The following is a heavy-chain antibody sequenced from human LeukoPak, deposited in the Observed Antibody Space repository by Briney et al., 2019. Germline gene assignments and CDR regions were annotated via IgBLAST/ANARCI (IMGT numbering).Heavy chain of an antibody. CDR1: GYTFTGYY. V-gene: IGHV1-69*06. J-gene: IGHJ5*02. Sequence: SVKVSCKASGYTFTGYYMHWVRQAPGQGLEWMGGIIPFFGRADYAQKFQGRVTITADKSTSTAYMDLTSLKSEDTAVYYCARDNNDYVWGSYRYGFDPWGQGTLVTVSS. CDR2: IIPFFGRA. CDR3: ARDNNDYVWGSYRYGFDP. D-gene: IGHD3-16*02.